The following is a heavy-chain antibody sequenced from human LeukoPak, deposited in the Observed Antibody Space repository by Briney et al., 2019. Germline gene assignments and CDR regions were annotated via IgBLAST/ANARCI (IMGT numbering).Heavy chain of an antibody. D-gene: IGHD6-13*01. V-gene: IGHV4-34*01. Sequence: PSETLSLTCAVYGGSFSGYYWSWIRQPPGKGLEWIGEINHSGSTNYNPSLKSRVTISVDTSKNHFSLKLSSVTAADTAVYYCARLVRIAAENRLSYWGQGTLVTVSS. CDR1: GGSFSGYY. CDR2: INHSGST. J-gene: IGHJ4*02. CDR3: ARLVRIAAENRLSY.